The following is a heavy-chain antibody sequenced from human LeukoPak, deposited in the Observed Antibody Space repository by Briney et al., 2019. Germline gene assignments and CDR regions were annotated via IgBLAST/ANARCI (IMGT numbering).Heavy chain of an antibody. CDR3: ARRRLQYYYYYMDV. J-gene: IGHJ6*03. CDR1: GFTVSSNY. Sequence: PGGSLRLSCAASGFTVSSNYMSWVRQAPGKGLEWVSVIYSDGSTYYADSVKGRFTISRDNSKNTLYLQMDSLRAEDTAVYYCARRRLQYYYYYMDVWGKGTTVTVSS. D-gene: IGHD4-11*01. CDR2: IYSDGST. V-gene: IGHV3-66*02.